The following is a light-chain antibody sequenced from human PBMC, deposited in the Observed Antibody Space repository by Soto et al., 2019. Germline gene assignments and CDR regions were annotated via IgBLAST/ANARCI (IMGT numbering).Light chain of an antibody. Sequence: EIVLTQSPATLSLSPGERATLSCRASQSIYSYLAWYQQKPGQAPRLLIYDASSRATGVPARFSAIGSGTDFTLTISSPEPEDFAVYYCQQRSDWPRTFGRGTKREIK. CDR3: QQRSDWPRT. V-gene: IGKV3-11*01. CDR1: QSIYSY. J-gene: IGKJ2*01. CDR2: DAS.